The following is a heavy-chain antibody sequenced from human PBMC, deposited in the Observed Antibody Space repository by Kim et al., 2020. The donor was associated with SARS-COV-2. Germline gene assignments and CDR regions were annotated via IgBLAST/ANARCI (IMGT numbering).Heavy chain of an antibody. V-gene: IGHV3-74*01. D-gene: IGHD3-22*01. CDR2: T. CDR3: VRSGGYPDY. Sequence: TNYAAPVKARFIIARDDAKNTLYLQMNSRRAGDTAVYYCVRSGGYPDYWGQGTLVTVSS. J-gene: IGHJ4*02.